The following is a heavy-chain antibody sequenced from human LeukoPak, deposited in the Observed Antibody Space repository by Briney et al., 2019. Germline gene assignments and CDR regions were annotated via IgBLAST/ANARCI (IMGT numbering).Heavy chain of an antibody. CDR3: ARDADGYED. J-gene: IGHJ4*02. D-gene: IGHD5-24*01. Sequence: GGSLRLSCTASGFTFSSYWMSWVRQAPGKGLEWVANIKQDGSEKYYVDSVKGRFTTSRDNAKNSLYLQMNNLRAEDTAMYYCARDADGYEDWGQGTLVIVSS. V-gene: IGHV3-7*01. CDR1: GFTFSSYW. CDR2: IKQDGSEK.